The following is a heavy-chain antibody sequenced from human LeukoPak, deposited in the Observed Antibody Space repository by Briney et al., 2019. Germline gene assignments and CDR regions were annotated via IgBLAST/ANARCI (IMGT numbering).Heavy chain of an antibody. Sequence: GGSLRLSCAASGFTFDIYAMHWVRQAPGKGLEWVAVMSYDGSNKYYADSVKGRFTISRDNSQNTVYLQLNSLRAEDTAVYYCAKRPTNYHDSSGYYYWYFDLWGRGTLVTASS. CDR1: GFTFDIYA. CDR2: MSYDGSNK. CDR3: AKRPTNYHDSSGYYYWYFDL. V-gene: IGHV3-30*04. J-gene: IGHJ2*01. D-gene: IGHD3-22*01.